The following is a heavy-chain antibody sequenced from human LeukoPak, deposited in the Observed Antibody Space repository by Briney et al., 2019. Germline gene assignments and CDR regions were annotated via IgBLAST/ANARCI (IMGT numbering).Heavy chain of an antibody. CDR3: ARHSLLGGDYDY. D-gene: IGHD4-17*01. J-gene: IGHJ4*02. Sequence: PSETLSLTCTVSGDSISNYYWSWIRQPPGKGLKWIAYIHYTGSTNYNPSLKSRVTISVDTSKNQFSLKLSSVTAADTAVYYCARHSLLGGDYDYWGQGTLVTVSS. V-gene: IGHV4-59*08. CDR2: IHYTGST. CDR1: GDSISNYY.